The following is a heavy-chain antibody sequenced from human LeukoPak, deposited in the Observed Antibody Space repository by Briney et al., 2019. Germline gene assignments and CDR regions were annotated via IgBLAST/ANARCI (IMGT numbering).Heavy chain of an antibody. CDR1: GFTFSSHW. CDR2: IKQDGSEK. Sequence: PGGPLRLSCAASGFTFSSHWMSWVRQAPGKGLEWVANIKQDGSEKYYVDSVRGRFTISRDNAKNSLYLQMSSLRAEDTAVYYCARGAFRFDYWGQGTLVTVSS. J-gene: IGHJ4*02. CDR3: ARGAFRFDY. V-gene: IGHV3-7*01.